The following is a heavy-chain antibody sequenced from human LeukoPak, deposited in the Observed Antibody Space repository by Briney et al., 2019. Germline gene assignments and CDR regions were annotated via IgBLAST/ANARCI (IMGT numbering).Heavy chain of an antibody. Sequence: ASVRVSCKASGYTLTGYYMHWVRQAPGQGLQWMGWINPNSGSTNFAQNFQGRVTMTSDTSINTAYMELTRLRYDDTAVYYCARTTGYTSSWSDGLDIWGQRTMVTVSS. V-gene: IGHV1-2*02. CDR2: INPNSGST. CDR3: ARTTGYTSSWSDGLDI. CDR1: GYTLTGYY. J-gene: IGHJ3*02. D-gene: IGHD6-13*01.